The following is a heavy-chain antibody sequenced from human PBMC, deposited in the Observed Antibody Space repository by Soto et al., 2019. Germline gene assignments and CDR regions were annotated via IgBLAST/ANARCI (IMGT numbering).Heavy chain of an antibody. V-gene: IGHV2-5*02. D-gene: IGHD3-10*01. J-gene: IGHJ5*02. CDR1: GFSLSTSGVG. CDR2: IYWDDDK. CDR3: EHSLWFGDFSWFDP. Sequence: QITLKESGPTLVKPTQTLTLTCTFSGFSLSTSGVGVGWIRQPPGKALEWLALIYWDDDKRYSPSLKSRLTITKDTSKNQVVLTMTNMDPVDTATYYCEHSLWFGDFSWFDPWGQGTLVTVSS.